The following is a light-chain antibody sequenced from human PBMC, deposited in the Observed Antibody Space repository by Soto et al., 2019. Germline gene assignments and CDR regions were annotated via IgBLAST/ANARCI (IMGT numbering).Light chain of an antibody. J-gene: IGKJ2*01. CDR2: GAS. CDR1: QSVSTN. CDR3: QQDNNWPYI. Sequence: IVLTQSPETLSVSPGERATLSCRASQSVSTNLVWYQQKLGQAPRLLIYGASTRATGIPARFSGSGSGTEFTLTISSLQSEDFAVYYCQQDNNWPYIVAQGTKVDI. V-gene: IGKV3-15*01.